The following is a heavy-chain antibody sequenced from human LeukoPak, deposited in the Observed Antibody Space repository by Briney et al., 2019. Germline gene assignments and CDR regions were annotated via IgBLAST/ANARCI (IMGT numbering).Heavy chain of an antibody. CDR3: ARSWRGGPPAEYYYYYMDV. D-gene: IGHD3-3*01. Sequence: SETLSLTCAVYGGSFSGYYWSWIRQPPGKGLEWIGEINHSGSTNYNPSLKSRVTISVDTSKNQFSLKLSSVTAADTAVYYCARSWRGGPPAEYYYYYMDVWGKGTTVTVPS. V-gene: IGHV4-34*01. J-gene: IGHJ6*03. CDR1: GGSFSGYY. CDR2: INHSGST.